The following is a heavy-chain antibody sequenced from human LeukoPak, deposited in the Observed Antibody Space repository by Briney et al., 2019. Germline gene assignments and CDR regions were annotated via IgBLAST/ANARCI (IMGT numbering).Heavy chain of an antibody. D-gene: IGHD2-2*01. CDR3: ARGTRPYFDY. CDR2: IYSGGTT. V-gene: IGHV3-53*01. Sequence: PGGSLRLSCAASGFTVSSDYMSWVRQAPGKGLEWVSLIYSGGTTYYADSVKGRFTISRDNSKNTLHLQMNSLRADDTAVYYCARGTRPYFDYWGQGTLVTVSS. CDR1: GFTVSSDY. J-gene: IGHJ4*02.